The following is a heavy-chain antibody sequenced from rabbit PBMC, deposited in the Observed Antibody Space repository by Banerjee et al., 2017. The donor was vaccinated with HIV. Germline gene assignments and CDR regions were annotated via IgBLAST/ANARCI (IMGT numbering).Heavy chain of an antibody. CDR1: GFDFSSYH. CDR3: ARDLAGVIGWNFNL. CDR2: IYAGSGST. D-gene: IGHD4-1*01. J-gene: IGHJ4*01. Sequence: QEQLEESGGGLVTPGGTLTLTCTASGFDFSSYHMGWVRQAPGKGLEWIGDIYAGSGSTYYASWVNGRFTISKTSSTTVTLQMTSLTAADTATYFCARDLAGVIGWNFNLWGPGTLVTVS. V-gene: IGHV1S45*01.